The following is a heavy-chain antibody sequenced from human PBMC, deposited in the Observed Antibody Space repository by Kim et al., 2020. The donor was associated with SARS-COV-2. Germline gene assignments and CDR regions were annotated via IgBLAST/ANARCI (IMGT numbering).Heavy chain of an antibody. Sequence: EEGYIDSVRGRFTISRDAAKSSLSLQMNSLTVDDTGVYYCARDPTFGALDVWGQGTTVTVSS. CDR3: ARDPTFGALDV. J-gene: IGHJ6*02. CDR2: EE. V-gene: IGHV3-7*01. D-gene: IGHD3-16*01.